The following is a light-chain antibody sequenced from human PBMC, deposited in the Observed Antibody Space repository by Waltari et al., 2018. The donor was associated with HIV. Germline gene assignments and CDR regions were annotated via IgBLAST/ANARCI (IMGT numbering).Light chain of an antibody. CDR2: GAS. Sequence: EIVLTHSPVTLPLSPGERATLSCRASQSVSSSYLAWYQQKPRQAPRLLIYGASSRATGIPDRFSGSGSGTDFTLTISRLEPEDFAVYYCQQYGSSPWTFGQGTKVEIK. CDR3: QQYGSSPWT. V-gene: IGKV3-20*01. CDR1: QSVSSSY. J-gene: IGKJ1*01.